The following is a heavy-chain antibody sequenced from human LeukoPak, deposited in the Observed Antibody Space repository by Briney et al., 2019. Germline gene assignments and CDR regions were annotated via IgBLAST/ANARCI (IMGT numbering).Heavy chain of an antibody. CDR1: GFTFSSYA. D-gene: IGHD3-10*01. J-gene: IGHJ4*02. CDR3: AYGPDFDY. CDR2: ISYDGSNK. Sequence: GGSLRLSCAASGFTFSSYAMSWVRQAPGKGLEWVAVISYDGSNKYYADSVKGRFTISRDNSKNTLYLQMNSLRAEDTAVYYCAYGPDFDYWGQGTLVTVSS. V-gene: IGHV3-30*03.